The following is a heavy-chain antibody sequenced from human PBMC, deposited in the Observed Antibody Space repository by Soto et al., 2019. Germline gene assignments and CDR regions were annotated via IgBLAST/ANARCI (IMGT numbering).Heavy chain of an antibody. V-gene: IGHV2-5*02. CDR2: TYWDDDK. CDR3: ARLAAAGTKYGMDV. Sequence: QITLKESGPPLVKPTQTLTLTCTFSGFSLSTNGLGVAWIRQPPGKALEWLALTYWDDDKHYTPSLQTRLTITKDTSKNQVVLTLTTMDPVDTATYYCARLAAAGTKYGMDVWGQGTTVIVSS. D-gene: IGHD6-13*01. J-gene: IGHJ6*02. CDR1: GFSLSTNGLG.